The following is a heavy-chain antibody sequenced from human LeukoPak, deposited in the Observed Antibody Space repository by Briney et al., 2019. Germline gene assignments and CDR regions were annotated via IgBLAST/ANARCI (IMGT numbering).Heavy chain of an antibody. CDR2: IYYSGGT. V-gene: IGHV4-59*13. CDR3: ARVGETYYDFWSGYYRDYYYYGMDV. Sequence: SETLSLTCTVSGGSISSYYWSWIRKPQGKGRGGFGYIYYSGGTTYTPPLKSRVTISVEPSKNQFSLKLSSVTAADTAVYYCARVGETYYDFWSGYYRDYYYYGMDVWGQGTTVTVSS. CDR1: GGSISSYY. D-gene: IGHD3-3*01. J-gene: IGHJ6*02.